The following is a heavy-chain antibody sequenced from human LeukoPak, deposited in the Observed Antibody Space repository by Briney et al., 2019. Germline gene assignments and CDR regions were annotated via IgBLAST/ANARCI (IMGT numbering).Heavy chain of an antibody. Sequence: GGSLILSCAASGFTFSSYGMHWVRQAPGKGLEWVAVIWYDGSNKYYADSVKGRFTISRDNSKNTLYLQMNSLRAEDTAVYYCAKDLGEGAYSYGWDAFDIWGQGTMVTVSS. CDR2: IWYDGSNK. CDR3: AKDLGEGAYSYGWDAFDI. D-gene: IGHD5-18*01. V-gene: IGHV3-33*06. CDR1: GFTFSSYG. J-gene: IGHJ3*02.